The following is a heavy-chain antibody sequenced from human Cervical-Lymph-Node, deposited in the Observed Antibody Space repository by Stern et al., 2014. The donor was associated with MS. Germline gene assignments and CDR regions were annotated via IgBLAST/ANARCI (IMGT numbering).Heavy chain of an antibody. Sequence: QVQLQESGPGLVKPSETLSLTCTVSGGSISSYYWSWIRQPPGKGLEWIGYIYYSGSTNYTPSLKSRVTISVDTSKNQFSLKLSSVTAADTAVYYCARGSGGIQYYDFWSGEPFDPWGQGTLVTVSS. J-gene: IGHJ5*02. CDR3: ARGSGGIQYYDFWSGEPFDP. D-gene: IGHD3-3*01. CDR2: IYYSGST. CDR1: GGSISSYY. V-gene: IGHV4-59*01.